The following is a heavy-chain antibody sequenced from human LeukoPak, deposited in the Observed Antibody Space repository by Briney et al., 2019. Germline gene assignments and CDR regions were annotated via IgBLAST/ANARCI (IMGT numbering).Heavy chain of an antibody. Sequence: PSETLSLTCAVYGGSFSGYYWSWIRQPPGKGLEWIGQISRRGNTNYNPSLKSRVTISVDTSKNQLSLKMSTVTAADMALYYCARHGEYYFDYWGQGTLVTVSS. CDR3: ARHGEYYFDY. CDR2: ISRRGNT. CDR1: GGSFSGYY. V-gene: IGHV4-34*01. D-gene: IGHD3-10*01. J-gene: IGHJ4*02.